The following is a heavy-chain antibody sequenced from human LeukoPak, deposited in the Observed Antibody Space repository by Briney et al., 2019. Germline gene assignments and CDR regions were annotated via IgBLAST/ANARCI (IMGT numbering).Heavy chain of an antibody. Sequence: GASVKVSCKASGGTFSSYAISWVRQAPGQGLEWMGRIIPILGIANYAQKFQGRVTITADKSTSTAYMELSSLRSEDTAVYHCARGEDYDTADTYFDYWGQGTLATVSS. J-gene: IGHJ4*02. CDR1: GGTFSSYA. CDR3: ARGEDYDTADTYFDY. CDR2: IIPILGIA. D-gene: IGHD3-9*01. V-gene: IGHV1-69*04.